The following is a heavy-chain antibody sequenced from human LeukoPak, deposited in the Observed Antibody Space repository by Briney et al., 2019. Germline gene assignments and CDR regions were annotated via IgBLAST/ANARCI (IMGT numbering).Heavy chain of an antibody. Sequence: GGSLRLSCAASGFTFSSYGMHWVRQAPGKGLEWVAFIRYDGSNKYYADSVKGRFTISRDNAKNSLYLQMNSLRAEDTAVYYCARDYGGSSPFDYWGQGTLVTVSS. CDR1: GFTFSSYG. V-gene: IGHV3-30*02. CDR2: IRYDGSNK. D-gene: IGHD4-23*01. J-gene: IGHJ4*02. CDR3: ARDYGGSSPFDY.